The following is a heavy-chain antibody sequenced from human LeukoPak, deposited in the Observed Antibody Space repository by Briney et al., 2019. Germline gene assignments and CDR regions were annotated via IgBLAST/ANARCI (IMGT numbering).Heavy chain of an antibody. CDR2: IFPGDSET. D-gene: IGHD6-19*01. J-gene: IGHJ4*02. V-gene: IGHV5-51*01. CDR3: AGGIAVAGLGFDY. CDR1: GYSFTTHW. Sequence: GESLKISCKGSGYSFTTHWIGWVRQLPGKGLEWMGLIFPGDSETIYSPSFQGQVTISADKSISTAYLQWSSLKASDTAMYYCAGGIAVAGLGFDYWGQGTLVTVSS.